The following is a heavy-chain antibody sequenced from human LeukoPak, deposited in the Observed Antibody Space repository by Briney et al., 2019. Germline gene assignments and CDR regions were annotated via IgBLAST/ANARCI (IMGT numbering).Heavy chain of an antibody. CDR1: GGSFSGNY. CDR2: INHSGST. D-gene: IGHD5-18*01. Sequence: SETLSLTCAVYGGSFSGNYWSWIRQPPGKGLEWIGEINHSGSTNYNPSLKSRVTISIDPSKNQFSLRLSSVTAADTAVYYCARQGYSNGYFWYFDLWGRGTLVTVSS. CDR3: ARQGYSNGYFWYFDL. J-gene: IGHJ2*01. V-gene: IGHV4-34*01.